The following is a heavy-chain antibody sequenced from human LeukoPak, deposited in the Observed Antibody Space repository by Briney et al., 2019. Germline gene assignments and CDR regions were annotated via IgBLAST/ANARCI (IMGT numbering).Heavy chain of an antibody. CDR2: IYSDGRT. CDR1: GFTVSSNY. Sequence: PGESLRLSCAASGFTVSSNYMSWVRQAPGRGLEWVSIIYSDGRTYYADSVKGRFTISRDNSKNTLYLQMNSLRAEDTAVYYCARGNYFDYWGQGTLVTVSS. J-gene: IGHJ4*02. V-gene: IGHV3-66*01. CDR3: ARGNYFDY.